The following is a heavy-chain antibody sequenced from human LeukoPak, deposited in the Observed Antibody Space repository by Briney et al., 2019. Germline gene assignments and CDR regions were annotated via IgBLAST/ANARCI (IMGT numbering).Heavy chain of an antibody. J-gene: IGHJ4*02. D-gene: IGHD3-22*01. Sequence: ASVKVSCKASGYTFTSYGISWVRQAPGQGLEWMGWISAYNGNTNYAQKLQGRVTMTTDTSTSTAYMELRSLRSDDMAVYYCARVLFDRYYYDSSGYFAEGYWGQGTLVTVSS. CDR2: ISAYNGNT. CDR3: ARVLFDRYYYDSSGYFAEGY. CDR1: GYTFTSYG. V-gene: IGHV1-18*03.